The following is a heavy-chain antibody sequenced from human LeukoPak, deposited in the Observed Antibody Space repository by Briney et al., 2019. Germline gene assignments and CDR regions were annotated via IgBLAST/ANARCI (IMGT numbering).Heavy chain of an antibody. Sequence: QPGGSLRLSCAASGFTFSSYGMHSVRQAPGEGLEWVAFIRHDETRIFYGDSVKGRFTISRDNSKNMVYLQLNSLSAEDTALYYCAKSVIPNSYQGTYYMDVWGKGTTVTVFS. CDR1: GFTFSSYG. J-gene: IGHJ6*03. CDR3: AKSVIPNSYQGTYYMDV. D-gene: IGHD3-16*02. CDR2: IRHDETRI. V-gene: IGHV3-30*02.